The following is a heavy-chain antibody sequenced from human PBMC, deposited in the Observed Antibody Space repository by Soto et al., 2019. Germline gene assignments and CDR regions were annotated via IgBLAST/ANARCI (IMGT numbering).Heavy chain of an antibody. Sequence: SETLSLTCTVSGGSISSDYWSWIRQPPGKGLEWIGYTYYSGSTNYNPSLKSRVTISADTSKNQFSLKLSTVTAADTAVYYCARIGYYDSSGYYLGPFDYWAQGTLVTVSS. D-gene: IGHD3-22*01. V-gene: IGHV4-59*01. J-gene: IGHJ4*02. CDR3: ARIGYYDSSGYYLGPFDY. CDR2: TYYSGST. CDR1: GGSISSDY.